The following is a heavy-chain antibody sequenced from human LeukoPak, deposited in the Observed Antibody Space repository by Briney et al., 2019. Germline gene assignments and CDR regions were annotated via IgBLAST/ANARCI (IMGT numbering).Heavy chain of an antibody. J-gene: IGHJ5*02. CDR1: GYTFTSYG. V-gene: IGHV1-18*01. D-gene: IGHD3-16*02. Sequence: GASVKVSCKASGYTFTSYGISWVRQAPGQGLEWMGWISAYNGNTNYAQKLQGRVTMTTDTSTSTAYMKLRSLRSDDTAVYYCARAPGIDYDYVWGSYRSKKFDPWGQGTLVTVSS. CDR3: ARAPGIDYDYVWGSYRSKKFDP. CDR2: ISAYNGNT.